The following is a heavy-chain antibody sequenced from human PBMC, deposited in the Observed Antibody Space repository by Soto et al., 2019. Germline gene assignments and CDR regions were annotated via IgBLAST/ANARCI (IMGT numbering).Heavy chain of an antibody. CDR3: AKGIILNQLDY. CDR2: ISGSGGST. J-gene: IGHJ4*02. Sequence: GGSLRLSCAASGFPFSSYAMSLVRQAPGKGLEWVSAISGSGGSTYYADSVKGRFTISGDNSKNTLYLQMNSLRAEDTAVYYCAKGIILNQLDYWGQGTLVTVSS. CDR1: GFPFSSYA. V-gene: IGHV3-23*01. D-gene: IGHD3-10*01.